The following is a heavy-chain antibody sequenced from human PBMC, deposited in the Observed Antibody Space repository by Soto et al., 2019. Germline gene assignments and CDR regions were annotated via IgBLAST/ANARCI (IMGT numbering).Heavy chain of an antibody. CDR1: GGTFSSYA. V-gene: IGHV1-69*12. CDR3: ARRIMITFGGYGMDV. CDR2: IIPIFGTA. Sequence: QVQLVQSGAEVKKPGSSVKVSCKASGGTFSSYAISWVRQAPGQGLEWMGGIIPIFGTANYAQKFQGRVTITANEPTSPAYMELSSRRSEDTAVYYCARRIMITFGGYGMDVWGQGTTVTVSS. D-gene: IGHD3-16*01. J-gene: IGHJ6*02.